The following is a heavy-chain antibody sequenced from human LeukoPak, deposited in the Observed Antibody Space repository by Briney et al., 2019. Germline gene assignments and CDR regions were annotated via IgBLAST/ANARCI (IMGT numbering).Heavy chain of an antibody. CDR3: ARWDRFHEV. J-gene: IGHJ4*02. Sequence: GSLKPSRATLGIHLQNQYQELVPQAPRKGLEWVSSISSSSTYIYYADSVKGRFTISRDNAKNSLSLQMNNLRAEDTAVYYCARWDRFHEVWGQGTLVTVSS. D-gene: IGHD1-14*01. V-gene: IGHV3-21*01. CDR1: GIHLQNQY. CDR2: ISSSSTYI.